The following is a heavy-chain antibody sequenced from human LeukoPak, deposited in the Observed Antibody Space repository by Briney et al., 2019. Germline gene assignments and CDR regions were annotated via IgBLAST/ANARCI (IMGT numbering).Heavy chain of an antibody. D-gene: IGHD6-13*01. CDR2: IGAYNGNT. CDR3: ARGGSSSWYLAYYYYYYMDV. J-gene: IGHJ6*03. V-gene: IGHV1-18*01. Sequence: ASVKVSCKASGYTFTSYGISWVRQAPGQGLEWMGWIGAYNGNTNYAQKLQGRVTMTTDTSTSTAYMELRSLRSEDTAVYYCARGGSSSWYLAYYYYYYMDVWGKGTTVTISS. CDR1: GYTFTSYG.